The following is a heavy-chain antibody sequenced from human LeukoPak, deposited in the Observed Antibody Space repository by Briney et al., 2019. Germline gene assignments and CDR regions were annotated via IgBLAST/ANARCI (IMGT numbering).Heavy chain of an antibody. Sequence: SGPISLPVPGPGASIMHYYWSWVRPPPERGVEWIGQVHTSGGSTYYHSFNTRLTMSIDTSRSPLSLKLTSVTDADTAVYFCARLGSYHDFWGQGALVTVSS. CDR2: VHTSGGS. J-gene: IGHJ4*02. D-gene: IGHD1-26*01. V-gene: IGHV4-4*09. CDR3: ARLGSYHDF. CDR1: GASIMHYY.